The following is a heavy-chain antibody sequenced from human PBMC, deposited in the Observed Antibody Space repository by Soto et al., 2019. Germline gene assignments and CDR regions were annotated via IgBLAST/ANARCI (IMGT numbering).Heavy chain of an antibody. D-gene: IGHD6-6*01. CDR3: ARGQISSSSHFDY. Sequence: PGGSLRLSCAASGFTFSSYAMSWVRQAPGKGLEWVSAISGSGGSTYYADSVKGRFTISRDNSKNTLYLQMNSLRAEDTAVYYCARGQISSSSHFDYWGQGTLVTVSS. CDR2: ISGSGGST. V-gene: IGHV3-23*01. CDR1: GFTFSSYA. J-gene: IGHJ4*02.